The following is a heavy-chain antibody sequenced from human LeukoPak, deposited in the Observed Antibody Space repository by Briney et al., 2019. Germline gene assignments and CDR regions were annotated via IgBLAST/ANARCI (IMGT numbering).Heavy chain of an antibody. Sequence: GGSLRLSCAASGFTFSDYYMSWIRQAPGKGLEWVSYINSSGSTIYYADSVKGRFTISRDNAKNSLYLQMNSLRAEDTAVYYCASPYYDFWSGYYAPVQRPDYWGQGTLVTVSS. J-gene: IGHJ4*02. D-gene: IGHD3-3*01. CDR1: GFTFSDYY. V-gene: IGHV3-11*01. CDR2: INSSGSTI. CDR3: ASPYYDFWSGYYAPVQRPDY.